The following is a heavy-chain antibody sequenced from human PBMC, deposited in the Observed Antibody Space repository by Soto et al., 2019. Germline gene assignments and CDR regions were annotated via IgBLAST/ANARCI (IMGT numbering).Heavy chain of an antibody. CDR1: GGSISSYY. D-gene: IGHD3-16*01. CDR3: ARTTIPLGGGYYYYYMDV. J-gene: IGHJ6*03. Sequence: SETLSLTCTVSGGSISSYYWSWIRQPPGKGLEWIGYIYYSGSTNYNPSLKSRVTMSVDTSKNQFSLKLSSVTAADTAVYYCARTTIPLGGGYYYYYMDVWGKGTTVTVSS. V-gene: IGHV4-59*01. CDR2: IYYSGST.